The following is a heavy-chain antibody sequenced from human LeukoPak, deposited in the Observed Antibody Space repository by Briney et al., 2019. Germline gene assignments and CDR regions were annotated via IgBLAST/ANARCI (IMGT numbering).Heavy chain of an antibody. J-gene: IGHJ4*02. CDR1: GGSISSYY. D-gene: IGHD3-3*01. CDR3: ARGTIFGVAETPYYFDY. V-gene: IGHV4-59*01. CDR2: IYYSGST. Sequence: SETLSLTCTVSGGSISSYYWSWIRQPPGKGLEWIGYIYYSGSTNYNPSLKSRVTISVDTPKNQFSLKLSSVTAADTAVYYCARGTIFGVAETPYYFDYWGQGTLVTVSS.